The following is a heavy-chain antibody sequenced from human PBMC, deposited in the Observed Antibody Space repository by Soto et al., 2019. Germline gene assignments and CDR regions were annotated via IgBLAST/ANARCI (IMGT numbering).Heavy chain of an antibody. CDR2: ISSSGSTI. J-gene: IGHJ6*02. Sequence: GGSLRLSCAASGFTFSSYEMNWVRQAPGKGLEWVSYISSSGSTIYYADSVKGRFTISRDNAKNSLYLQMNSLRAEDTAVYYCTRGSSCSRACRFQGYYDMDVWGQGTTVTVSS. D-gene: IGHD2-2*01. CDR3: TRGSSCSRACRFQGYYDMDV. CDR1: GFTFSSYE. V-gene: IGHV3-48*03.